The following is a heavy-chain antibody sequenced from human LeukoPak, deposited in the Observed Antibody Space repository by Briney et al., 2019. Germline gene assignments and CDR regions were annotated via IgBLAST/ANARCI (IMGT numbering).Heavy chain of an antibody. CDR1: GGSISSYY. Sequence: SETLSLTCTVSGGSISSYYWSWIRQPPGKGLEWIGYIYYSGSTNYNPSLKSRVTISVDTSKNQFSLKLSSVTAADTAVYYCARYTRRFQSSYFDYWGLGTLVTVSS. J-gene: IGHJ4*02. CDR3: ARYTRRFQSSYFDY. D-gene: IGHD3-3*01. V-gene: IGHV4-59*01. CDR2: IYYSGST.